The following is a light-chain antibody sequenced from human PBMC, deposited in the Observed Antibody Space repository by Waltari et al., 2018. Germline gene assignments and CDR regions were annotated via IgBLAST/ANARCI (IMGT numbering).Light chain of an antibody. CDR1: SSDVGGFNY. Sequence: QSALTQPVSVSGSPGQSITISCTGTSSDVGGFNYVSWYQHHPGKAPKLMIYDVTKRPSGVSNRFSVSGSGNTASLPISGLQSEDEAYYYCSSYIRISASWVFGGGTKLTVL. CDR2: DVT. J-gene: IGLJ3*02. CDR3: SSYIRISASWV. V-gene: IGLV2-14*03.